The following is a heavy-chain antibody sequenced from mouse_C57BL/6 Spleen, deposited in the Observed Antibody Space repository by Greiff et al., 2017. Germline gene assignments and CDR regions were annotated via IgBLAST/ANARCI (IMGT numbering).Heavy chain of an antibody. V-gene: IGHV1-61*01. Sequence: QVQLQQPGAELVRPGSSVKLSCKASGYTFTSYWMDWVKQRPGQGLEWIGNIYPSDSETHYNQKFKDKATLTVDKSSSTAYMQLSSLTSEDSAVYYCAGYYYGSQGYFDVWGTGTTVTVSS. CDR3: AGYYYGSQGYFDV. CDR1: GYTFTSYW. D-gene: IGHD1-1*01. CDR2: IYPSDSET. J-gene: IGHJ1*03.